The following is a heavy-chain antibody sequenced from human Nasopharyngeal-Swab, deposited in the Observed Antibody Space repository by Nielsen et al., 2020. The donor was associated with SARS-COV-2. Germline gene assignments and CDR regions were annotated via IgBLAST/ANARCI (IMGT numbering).Heavy chain of an antibody. D-gene: IGHD5-18*01. CDR1: GFTFNNYW. Sequence: GESLKISCAASGFTFNNYWMHWVRQAPGKGLVWVSRIMTDGSGTTYADSVKGRFTISRDNSKNTLYLQMNSLRAEDTAVYYCASNRGGYSYGHDFDYWGQGTLVTVSS. J-gene: IGHJ4*02. V-gene: IGHV3-74*01. CDR2: IMTDGSGT. CDR3: ASNRGGYSYGHDFDY.